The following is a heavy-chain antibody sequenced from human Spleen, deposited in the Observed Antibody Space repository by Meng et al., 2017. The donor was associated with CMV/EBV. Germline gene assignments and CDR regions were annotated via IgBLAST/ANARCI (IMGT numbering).Heavy chain of an antibody. V-gene: IGHV1-8*01. CDR2: MNPNSGDT. D-gene: IGHD2-15*01. J-gene: IGHJ4*02. Sequence: VSGKASGYTFTTYDINWVRQAAGQGLEWMGWMNPNSGDTGYAQKFQGRVTMTRNTSISTAYLDLSSLRSDDTAVYYCARGPIDSVSNWGQGTLVTVSS. CDR1: GYTFTTYD. CDR3: ARGPIDSVSN.